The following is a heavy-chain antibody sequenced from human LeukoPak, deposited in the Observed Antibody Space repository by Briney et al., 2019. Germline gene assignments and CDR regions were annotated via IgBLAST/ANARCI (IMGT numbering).Heavy chain of an antibody. V-gene: IGHV3-74*01. D-gene: IGHD1-26*01. Sequence: GGSLRLSCAASGFTFSSYWMHWARQAPGKGLVWVSRINSDGSSTSYADSVKGRFTISRDNAKNTLYLQMNSLRAEDTAVYYCARGIVGATPYYYYGMDVWGQGTTVTVSS. J-gene: IGHJ6*02. CDR3: ARGIVGATPYYYYGMDV. CDR2: INSDGSST. CDR1: GFTFSSYW.